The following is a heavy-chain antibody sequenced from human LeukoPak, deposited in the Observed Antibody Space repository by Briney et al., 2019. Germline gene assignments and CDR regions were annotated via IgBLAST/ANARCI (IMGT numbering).Heavy chain of an antibody. Sequence: ASVTVSFKASGGTFSSYAISWVRQAPGQGLEWMGGIIPIFGTTNYAQKLQGRVTITADESTSTAYMELSSLRSEDTAVYYCASRTYTYDSSGYYRRNYYFDYWGQGTLVTVSS. J-gene: IGHJ4*02. D-gene: IGHD3-22*01. V-gene: IGHV1-69*13. CDR2: IIPIFGTT. CDR3: ASRTYTYDSSGYYRRNYYFDY. CDR1: GGTFSSYA.